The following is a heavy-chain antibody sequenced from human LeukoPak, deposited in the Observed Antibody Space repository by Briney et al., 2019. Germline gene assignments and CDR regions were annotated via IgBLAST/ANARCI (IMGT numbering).Heavy chain of an antibody. D-gene: IGHD3-10*01. CDR3: AVGVMVRGVFDY. CDR1: GYTFTSYG. V-gene: IGHV1-18*01. CDR2: ISAYNGNT. J-gene: IGHJ4*02. Sequence: ASVKVSCKASGYTFTSYGIGWVRQAPGQGLEWMGWISAYNGNTNYAQKLQGRVTMTTDTSTSTAYMELRSLRSDDTAVYYCAVGVMVRGVFDYWGQGTLVTVSS.